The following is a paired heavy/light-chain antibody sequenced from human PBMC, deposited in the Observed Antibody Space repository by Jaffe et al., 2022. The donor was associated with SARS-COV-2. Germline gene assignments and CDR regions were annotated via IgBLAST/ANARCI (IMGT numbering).Light chain of an antibody. CDR1: NIGSKN. V-gene: IGLV3-9*01. CDR3: QVWDTSTAVV. Sequence: SYELTQPLSVSVALGQTARITCGGNNIGSKNVHWYQQKPGQAPVLVIYRDSNRPSGIPERFSGSNSGNTATLTISRAQAGDEADYYCQVWDTSTAVVFGGGTKLTVL. J-gene: IGLJ2*01. CDR2: RDS.
Heavy chain of an antibody. CDR3: TTERSYYGFDSFDI. CDR2: IKSKTDGGTT. CDR1: EFTFSYAW. Sequence: EVQLVESGGGLVKPGGSLRLSCAASEFTFSYAWMNWVRQAPGKGLEWVGRIKSKTDGGTTDYAAPVKGRFTISRDDSRNTLYLQVNSLKTEDTAVYYCTTERSYYGFDSFDIWGQGTMVTVSS. D-gene: IGHD3-10*01. V-gene: IGHV3-15*01. J-gene: IGHJ3*02.